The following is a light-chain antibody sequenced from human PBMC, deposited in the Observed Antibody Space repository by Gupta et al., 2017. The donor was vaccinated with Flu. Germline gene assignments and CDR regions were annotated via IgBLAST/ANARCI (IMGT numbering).Light chain of an antibody. V-gene: IGLV1-40*01. Sequence: VNISGTGSMSNIGAGFDVRWYQLLPRTSPKLLIYGSDNRHSGVPDRFSGSKSGTSASLAITGLQVEDEAEYFFQSIDISVGCYVFETRTKVTVV. J-gene: IGLJ1*01. CDR1: MSNIGAGFD. CDR2: GSD. CDR3: QSIDISVGCYV.